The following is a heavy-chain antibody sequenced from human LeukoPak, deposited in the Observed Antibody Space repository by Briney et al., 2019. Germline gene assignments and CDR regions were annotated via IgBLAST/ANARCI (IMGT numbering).Heavy chain of an antibody. J-gene: IGHJ3*02. V-gene: IGHV1-2*02. D-gene: IGHD3-22*01. CDR3: ASHDSSLGAFDI. Sequence: ASVKVSCKASGYTFTVYFIHWLRQAPGQGLEWMGWINPNSGGTNYAQKFQGRVTMTRDTSISTAYMELSRLRSDDTAVYYCASHDSSLGAFDIWGQGTMVTVSS. CDR2: INPNSGGT. CDR1: GYTFTVYF.